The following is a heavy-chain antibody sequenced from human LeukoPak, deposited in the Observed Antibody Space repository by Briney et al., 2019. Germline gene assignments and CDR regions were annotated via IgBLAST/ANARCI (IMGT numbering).Heavy chain of an antibody. CDR2: LYPSGST. CDR3: ARGLRVDGSGSYYNRAFGYYMDV. D-gene: IGHD3-10*01. J-gene: IGHJ6*03. CDR1: GGSISSGSYY. Sequence: SETLSLTCTVSGGSISSGSYYWSWIRQPAGKELEWIGLLYPSGSTNNSPSLKSRVTISVDTSKNQFSLKLSSMTAADTAVYYCARGLRVDGSGSYYNRAFGYYMDVWGKGTTVTVSS. V-gene: IGHV4-61*02.